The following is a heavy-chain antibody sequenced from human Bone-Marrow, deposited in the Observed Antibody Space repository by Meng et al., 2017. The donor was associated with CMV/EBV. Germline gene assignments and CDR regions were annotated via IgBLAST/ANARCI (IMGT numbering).Heavy chain of an antibody. CDR1: GGTFSSYA. CDR2: IIPIFGTA. CDR3: ARYTDLGDYDFWSRTGPPYGMDV. V-gene: IGHV1-69*05. D-gene: IGHD3-3*01. Sequence: SVKVSCKASGGTFSSYAISWVRQAPGQGLEWMGGIIPIFGTANYAQKFQGRVTITTDESTSTAYMELSSLRSEDTAVYYCARYTDLGDYDFWSRTGPPYGMDVWGQGTTVAVSS. J-gene: IGHJ6*02.